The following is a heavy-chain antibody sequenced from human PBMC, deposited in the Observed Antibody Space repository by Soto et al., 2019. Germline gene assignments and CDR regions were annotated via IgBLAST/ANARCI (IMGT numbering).Heavy chain of an antibody. Sequence: GGSLRLCCAASGVTFSHFYMSWVRQAPEKGLEWVGRIKSKSDGETSDYAAPVKGRFTISRDDSKNTLYLQMNSLKTEDTGVYYCTTERVPYYLYMDVWGKGTTVTVSS. CDR3: TTERVPYYLYMDV. J-gene: IGHJ6*03. CDR2: IKSKSDGETS. V-gene: IGHV3-15*01. CDR1: GVTFSHFY.